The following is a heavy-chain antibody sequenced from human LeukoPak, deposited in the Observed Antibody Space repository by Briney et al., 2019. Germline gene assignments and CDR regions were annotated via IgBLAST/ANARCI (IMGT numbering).Heavy chain of an antibody. Sequence: VGSLRLSCAASGFTFSSYAMSWVRQAPGKGLEWVSAISGSGGSTYYADSVKGRFTISRDNSKNTLYLQMNSLRAEDTAVYYCAKEHYDYVWGSYRFGSLDYWGQGTLVTVSS. CDR3: AKEHYDYVWGSYRFGSLDY. CDR2: ISGSGGST. J-gene: IGHJ4*02. D-gene: IGHD3-16*02. CDR1: GFTFSSYA. V-gene: IGHV3-23*01.